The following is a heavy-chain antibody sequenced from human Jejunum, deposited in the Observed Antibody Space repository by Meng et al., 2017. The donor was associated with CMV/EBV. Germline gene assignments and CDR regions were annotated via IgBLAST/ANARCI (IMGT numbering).Heavy chain of an antibody. D-gene: IGHD2-15*01. CDR2: FYYSGNT. CDR1: GGSISSGGYF. V-gene: IGHV4-30-4*08. CDR3: VREVSHATNSFDP. Sequence: VSGGSISSGGYFWSWIRQSPGRGLEWLGYFYYSGNTYYNPSLKGRVTISVDASKNQFSLEMTSVTDTDTAVYYCVREVSHATNSFDPWGQGTLVTVSS. J-gene: IGHJ5*02.